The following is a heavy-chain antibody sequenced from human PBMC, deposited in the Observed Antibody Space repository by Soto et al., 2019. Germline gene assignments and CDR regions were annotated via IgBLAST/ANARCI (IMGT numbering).Heavy chain of an antibody. CDR3: AKRVSDNKAGMDG. V-gene: IGHV3-30*18. CDR1: GFTFSSYG. Sequence: QVQLVESGGGVVQPGRSLRLSCVASGFTFSSYGMHWVRQAPGKGLEWVAVISYDHKYYADSVKGRFPISRDNSKNTLYLQMNSLRDEDTAVYYCAKRVSDNKAGMDGWGQGTTVTVSS. D-gene: IGHD1-1*01. J-gene: IGHJ6*02. CDR2: ISYDHK.